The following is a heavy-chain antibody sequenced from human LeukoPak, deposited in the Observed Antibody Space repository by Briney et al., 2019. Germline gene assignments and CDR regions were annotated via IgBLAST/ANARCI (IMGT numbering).Heavy chain of an antibody. CDR3: ARVVGELLPSGFFDY. CDR2: IYHSGST. D-gene: IGHD1-26*01. J-gene: IGHJ4*02. CDR1: GGSISSSSYY. V-gene: IGHV4-39*07. Sequence: SETLSLTCTVSGGSISSSSYYWGWIRQPPGKGLEWIGSIYHSGSTYYNPSLKSRVTISVDTSKNQFSLKLSSVTAADTAVYYCARVVGELLPSGFFDYWGQGTLVTVSS.